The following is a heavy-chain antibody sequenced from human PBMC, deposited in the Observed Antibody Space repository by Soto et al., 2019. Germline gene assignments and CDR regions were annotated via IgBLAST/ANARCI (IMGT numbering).Heavy chain of an antibody. J-gene: IGHJ5*02. CDR1: GYTFTSYD. Sequence: GASVKVSCKASGYTFTSYDINWVRQATGQGLEWMGWMNPNSGNTGYAQKFQGRVTMTRNTSISTAYMELSSLRSEDTAVYYCARGVRFLEWLLEYNWFDPWGQGTLVTVSS. V-gene: IGHV1-8*01. CDR2: MNPNSGNT. CDR3: ARGVRFLEWLLEYNWFDP. D-gene: IGHD3-3*01.